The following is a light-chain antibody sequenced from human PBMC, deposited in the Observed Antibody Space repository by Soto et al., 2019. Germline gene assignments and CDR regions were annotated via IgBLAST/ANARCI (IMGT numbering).Light chain of an antibody. CDR3: QQRGSCPPIFP. CDR1: QSVSSY. J-gene: IGKJ3*01. V-gene: IGKV3-11*01. CDR2: DAS. Sequence: EIVLTQSPATLSLSPGERVTLSCRASQSVSSYLAWYQQKPGQAPRLLIYDASNRATGIPARFSGSGSGTDFPLTISSIAPEDFAVYSCQQRGSCPPIFPFGPGTKVYFK.